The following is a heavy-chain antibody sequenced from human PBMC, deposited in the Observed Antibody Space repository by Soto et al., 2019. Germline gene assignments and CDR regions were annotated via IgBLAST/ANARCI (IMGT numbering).Heavy chain of an antibody. CDR1: GFTFSSYA. V-gene: IGHV3-23*01. J-gene: IGHJ4*02. D-gene: IGHD3-3*01. Sequence: PGGSLRLSCAASGFTFSSYAMSWVRQAPGKGLEWVSAISGSGGRTYYADSVKGRFTISRDNSKNTLYLQMNSLRAEDTAVYYCARRAYDFWSGYLPGYFDYWGQGTLVTVSS. CDR2: ISGSGGRT. CDR3: ARRAYDFWSGYLPGYFDY.